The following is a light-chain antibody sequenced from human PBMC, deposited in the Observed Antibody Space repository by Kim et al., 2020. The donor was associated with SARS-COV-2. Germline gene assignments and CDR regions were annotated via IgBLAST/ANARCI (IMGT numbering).Light chain of an antibody. CDR2: KDS. CDR1: GDKY. V-gene: IGLV3-1*01. J-gene: IGLJ2*01. Sequence: GDKYVSWYQQKAGQSPVLVIYKDSKRPSGIPERFSGSNSGSTATLTISGAQALDEADYYCQTWDTSAARFGGGTQLTVL. CDR3: QTWDTSAAR.